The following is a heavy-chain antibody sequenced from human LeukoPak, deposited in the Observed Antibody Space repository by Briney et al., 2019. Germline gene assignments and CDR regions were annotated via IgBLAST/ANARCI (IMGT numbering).Heavy chain of an antibody. CDR1: AYSFTGYY. V-gene: IGHV1-2*02. D-gene: IGHD5-24*01. Sequence: ASVKVSCEASAYSFTGYYLHWVRQAPGQGLEWMGWINPHNGDTKPAQDFQGRVTMTRDTSINTAYMEPSRLRIDDTAVYYCVRAWLQLRAFDYWGQGTMVTVSS. J-gene: IGHJ4*02. CDR2: INPHNGDT. CDR3: VRAWLQLRAFDY.